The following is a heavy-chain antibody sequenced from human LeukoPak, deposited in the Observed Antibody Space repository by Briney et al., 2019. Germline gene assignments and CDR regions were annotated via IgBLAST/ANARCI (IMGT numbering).Heavy chain of an antibody. CDR3: ARVGSSSWTYYYYYGMDV. V-gene: IGHV1-18*01. J-gene: IGHJ6*02. CDR2: ISAYNGNT. CDR1: GYTFTSYG. D-gene: IGHD6-6*01. Sequence: ASVKVSCKASGYTFTSYGISWVRQAPGQGLEWMGWISAYNGNTNYAQKLQGRVTMTTDTSTSTAYMELRSLRSDDTAVYYCARVGSSSWTYYYYYGMDVWGQGTTVTVSS.